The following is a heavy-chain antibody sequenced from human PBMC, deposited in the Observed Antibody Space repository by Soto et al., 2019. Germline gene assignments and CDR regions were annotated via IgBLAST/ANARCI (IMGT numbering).Heavy chain of an antibody. Sequence: EVQLVESGGGLVKPGGSLRLSCAASGFTFSSYSMNWVRQAPGKGLEWVSSISSSSSYIYYADSVKGRFTISRDNAKNSLYLQMNSLRVADTAVYVCAREGYNWNYKGDYWGQGTLVTVSS. CDR1: GFTFSSYS. CDR3: AREGYNWNYKGDY. V-gene: IGHV3-21*01. CDR2: ISSSSSYI. D-gene: IGHD1-7*01. J-gene: IGHJ4*02.